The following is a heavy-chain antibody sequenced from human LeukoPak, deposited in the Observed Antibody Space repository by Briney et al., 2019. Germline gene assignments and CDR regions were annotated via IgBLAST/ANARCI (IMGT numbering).Heavy chain of an antibody. CDR3: AKAPQRELPYYFDS. Sequence: PGGSLRLSCAASGFTFSSTWMNWVRQAPGEGLEWVSGISGSGDSTYYADSVKGRFTLSRDNSKNALYLQMNSLRAEDTAVYYCAKAPQRELPYYFDSWGQGTLVTVSS. V-gene: IGHV3-23*01. CDR2: ISGSGDST. CDR1: GFTFSSTW. J-gene: IGHJ4*02. D-gene: IGHD1-26*01.